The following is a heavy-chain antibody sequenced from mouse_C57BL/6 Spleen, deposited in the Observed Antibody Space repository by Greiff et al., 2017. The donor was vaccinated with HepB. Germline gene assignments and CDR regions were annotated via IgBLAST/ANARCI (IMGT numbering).Heavy chain of an antibody. J-gene: IGHJ2*01. CDR2: IDPETGGN. V-gene: IGHV1-15*01. Sequence: QVQLQQSGAELVRPGASVTLSCKASGYTFTDYEMHWVKQTPVHGLEWIGAIDPETGGNAYNQKFKGKAILTADKSSSTADMELRSLTSEDSAVYYCTRGGTDYWGQGTTLTVSS. CDR1: GYTFTDYE. CDR3: TRGGTDY. D-gene: IGHD3-3*01.